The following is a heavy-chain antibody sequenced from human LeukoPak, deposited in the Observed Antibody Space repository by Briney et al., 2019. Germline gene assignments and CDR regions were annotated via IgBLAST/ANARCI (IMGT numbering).Heavy chain of an antibody. V-gene: IGHV3-21*01. CDR3: ARPRGNVEMATIPFDY. Sequence: PGGSLRLSCAASGFTFSSYSMNWVRQAPGKGLEWVSSISSSSSYIYYAGSVKGRFTISSDNAKNSLYLQMNSLRAEDTAVYYCARPRGNVEMATIPFDYWGQGTLVTVSS. CDR2: ISSSSSYI. J-gene: IGHJ4*02. CDR1: GFTFSSYS. D-gene: IGHD5-24*01.